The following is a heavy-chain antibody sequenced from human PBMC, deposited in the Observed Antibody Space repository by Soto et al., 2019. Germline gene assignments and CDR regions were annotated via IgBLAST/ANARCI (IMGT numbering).Heavy chain of an antibody. CDR1: GGSFSGYY. V-gene: IGHV4-34*01. CDR3: ARHGMYSSSWYNWFDP. D-gene: IGHD6-13*01. J-gene: IGHJ5*02. CDR2: INHSGST. Sequence: SETLSLTCAVYGGSFSGYYWSWIRQPPGKGLEWIGEINHSGSTNYNPSLKSRVTISVDTSKNQFSLKLSSVTAADTAVYYCARHGMYSSSWYNWFDPGGQGTLVTV.